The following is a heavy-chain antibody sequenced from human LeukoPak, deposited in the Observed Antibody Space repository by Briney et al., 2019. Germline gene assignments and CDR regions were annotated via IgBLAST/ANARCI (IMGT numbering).Heavy chain of an antibody. CDR2: VNSDGSST. CDR1: GFTFSNYW. D-gene: IGHD1-7*01. J-gene: IGHJ6*02. CDR3: TRGVTGTLSGLYGMDV. V-gene: IGHV3-74*01. Sequence: PGGSLRLSCAASGFTFSNYWMHWVRHAPGKGLVWVSRVNSDGSSTSYADSVKGRFTISRDNAKNTLYLQMNSLIAEDTAVYYCTRGVTGTLSGLYGMDVWGQGTTVTVSS.